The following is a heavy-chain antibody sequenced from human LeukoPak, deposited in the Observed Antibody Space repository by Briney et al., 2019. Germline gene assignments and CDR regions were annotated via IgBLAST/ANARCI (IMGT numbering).Heavy chain of an antibody. CDR3: ARTRGVPYGDYLNDY. J-gene: IGHJ4*02. CDR2: VFYSGRT. D-gene: IGHD4-17*01. CDR1: GGSISSYY. Sequence: SETLSLTCTVSGGSISSYYWSWIRQPPGKGLEWIGYVFYSGRTDHNPSLKSRLTISVDTSKNQFSLKLSSVTAADTAVYYCARTRGVPYGDYLNDYWGQGTLVTVPS. V-gene: IGHV4-59*01.